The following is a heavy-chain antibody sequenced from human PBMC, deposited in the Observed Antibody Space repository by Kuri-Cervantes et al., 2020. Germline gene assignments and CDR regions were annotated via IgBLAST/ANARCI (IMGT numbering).Heavy chain of an antibody. CDR2: INHSGST. CDR3: AKTLGYCSGGSCYSAEY. CDR1: GGSFSGYY. V-gene: IGHV4-34*01. D-gene: IGHD2-15*01. J-gene: IGHJ4*02. Sequence: ESLKISCAVYGGSFSGYYWSWIRQPPGKGLEWIGEINHSGSTNYNPSLKSRVTISVDTSKNQFSLKLSSVTAADTAVYYCAKTLGYCSGGSCYSAEYWGQGTLVTVSS.